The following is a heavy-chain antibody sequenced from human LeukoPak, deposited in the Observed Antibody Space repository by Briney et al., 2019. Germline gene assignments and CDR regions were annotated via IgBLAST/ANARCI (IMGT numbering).Heavy chain of an antibody. D-gene: IGHD3-9*01. CDR1: GYTFTSYD. CDR2: MNPNSGNT. J-gene: IGHJ6*02. CDR3: ARVPLPAILTGYYTYYYYGMDV. V-gene: IGHV1-8*01. Sequence: GASVKVSCKASGYTFTSYDINWVRQATGQGLEWMGWMNPNSGNTGYAQKFQGRVTMTRNTSISTAYMELSSLRSEDTAVYYCARVPLPAILTGYYTYYYYGMDVWGQGTTVTVSS.